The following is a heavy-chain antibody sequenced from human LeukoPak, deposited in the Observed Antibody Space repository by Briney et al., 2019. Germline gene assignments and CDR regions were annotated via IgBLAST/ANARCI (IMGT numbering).Heavy chain of an antibody. J-gene: IGHJ2*01. V-gene: IGHV3-30*18. CDR2: ISYEGSTK. D-gene: IGHD4-23*01. Sequence: GGSLRLSCAASGFTFSNYGMHWVRQAPGKGLEWVAVISYEGSTKFYTDSVKGRFTISRDNAKNYLYLQMNSLRAEDTAVYYCAKNNDYGGSYWYFDLWGRGTLVTVSS. CDR3: AKNNDYGGSYWYFDL. CDR1: GFTFSNYG.